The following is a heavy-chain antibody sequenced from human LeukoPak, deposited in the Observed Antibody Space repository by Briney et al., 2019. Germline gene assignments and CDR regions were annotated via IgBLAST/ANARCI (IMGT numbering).Heavy chain of an antibody. CDR3: ASLGPF. V-gene: IGHV3-21*06. J-gene: IGHJ1*01. Sequence: GGGLRVSCAASGCTFSRYAMKGVGQARGKGLEWVSSISHSSRHIYSVDSLKRQFTISTDNAKNSLYLQMNSLRVEDTAVYYCASLGPFWGQGTLLTVSS. CDR2: ISHSSRHI. CDR1: GCTFSRYA.